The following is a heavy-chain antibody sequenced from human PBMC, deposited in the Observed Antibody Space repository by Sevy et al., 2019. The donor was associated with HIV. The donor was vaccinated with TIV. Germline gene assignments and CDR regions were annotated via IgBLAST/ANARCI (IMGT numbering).Heavy chain of an antibody. V-gene: IGHV3-23*01. CDR3: VKGGGGHYDPDEIGYYFYYYNMDV. CDR2: ISGSGTRT. Sequence: GGSLRLSCAVSGFSFDSYGMTWVRQAPGKGLEWVSGISGSGTRTYYADSVKGRFSISRDNSKNRLYLQMNSLRSEDTARYYCVKGGGGHYDPDEIGYYFYYYNMDVWGKGTTVTVSS. J-gene: IGHJ6*03. D-gene: IGHD3-22*01. CDR1: GFSFDSYG.